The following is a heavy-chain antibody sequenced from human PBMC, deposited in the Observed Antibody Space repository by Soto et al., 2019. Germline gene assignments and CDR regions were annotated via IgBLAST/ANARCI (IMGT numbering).Heavy chain of an antibody. CDR3: VKKRHYDSSGYYSYYFDY. D-gene: IGHD3-22*01. J-gene: IGHJ4*02. CDR2: ISGSGGST. Sequence: AGGSLRLSCAASGFTFSIYAMSWVRHAPGKGLEWVSAISGSGGSTYYADSVKGRFTISRDNSKNTLYLQMNSLRAEDTAVYYCVKKRHYDSSGYYSYYFDYWGQGTLVTVSS. CDR1: GFTFSIYA. V-gene: IGHV3-23*01.